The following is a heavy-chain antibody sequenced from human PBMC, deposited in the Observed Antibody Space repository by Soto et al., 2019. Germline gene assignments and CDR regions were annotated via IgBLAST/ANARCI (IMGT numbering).Heavy chain of an antibody. CDR2: ISSRGDKT. Sequence: EVQLLESGGGLVQPGGSLTLSCAGSGFIFSRYAMNWVRQAPGKGLEWVSIISSRGDKTSYAESVKGRFTISRDDSKNTLFLHMNSLWAEDTAVYYCAKETGYSYGFQPNALDVWGQGTTVTVSS. CDR3: AKETGYSYGFQPNALDV. J-gene: IGHJ6*02. CDR1: GFIFSRYA. D-gene: IGHD5-18*01. V-gene: IGHV3-23*01.